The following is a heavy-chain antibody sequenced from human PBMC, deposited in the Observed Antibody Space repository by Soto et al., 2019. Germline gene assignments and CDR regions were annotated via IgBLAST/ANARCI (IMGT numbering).Heavy chain of an antibody. CDR1: GGSFRGCY. J-gene: IGHJ5*02. V-gene: IGHV4-34*01. Sequence: SETLSLTLAVYGGSFRGCYWSLVRPPPGEGVEGIGEINQSGTPNYTPSLKSRVTISVDTSKNQFSLKLSSVTAADTAVYYCARDRATMVRGVIPRWFDPWGQGTLVTVS. CDR3: ARDRATMVRGVIPRWFDP. D-gene: IGHD3-10*01. CDR2: INQSGTP.